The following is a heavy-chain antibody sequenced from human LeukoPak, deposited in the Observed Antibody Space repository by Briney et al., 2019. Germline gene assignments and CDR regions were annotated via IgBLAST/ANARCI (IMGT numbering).Heavy chain of an antibody. CDR2: IHHSGST. Sequence: SETLSLTCTVSGGSISSSSYYWGWIRQPPGKGLEWIGEIHHSGSTNYNPSLKGRVTISVDTSKNQFSLKLSSVTAADTAVYYCARIWPDNWGQGTLVIVSS. J-gene: IGHJ4*02. CDR1: GGSISSSSYY. D-gene: IGHD3-10*01. CDR3: ARIWPDN. V-gene: IGHV4-39*07.